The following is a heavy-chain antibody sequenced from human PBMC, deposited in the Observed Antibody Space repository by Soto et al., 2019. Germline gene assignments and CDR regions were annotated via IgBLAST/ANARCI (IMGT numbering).Heavy chain of an antibody. CDR1: GFTFSSYG. CDR2: IWYDGSNK. V-gene: IGHV3-33*01. Sequence: QVQLVESGGGVVQPGRSLRLSCAASGFTFSSYGMHWVRQAPGKGLEWVAVIWYDGSNKYYADSVKGRFTISRDNSKNTLYLQMNSLRAEDTAVYYCARGDYGDYYAFDVWGQGTMVTVSS. J-gene: IGHJ3*01. CDR3: ARGDYGDYYAFDV. D-gene: IGHD4-17*01.